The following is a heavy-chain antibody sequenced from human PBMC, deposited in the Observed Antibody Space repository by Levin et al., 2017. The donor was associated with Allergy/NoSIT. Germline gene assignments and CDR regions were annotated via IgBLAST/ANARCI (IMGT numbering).Heavy chain of an antibody. D-gene: IGHD2/OR15-2a*01. V-gene: IGHV1-46*01. CDR1: GYTFTSYF. CDR3: TRELPHTFNFDY. J-gene: IGHJ4*02. CDR2: INTSSGDT. Sequence: ASVKVSCKASGYTFTSYFLHWVRQAPGQGLEYMGVINTSSGDTNYAQNFQGRLTMTRDTSTSTVYLELSSLRSGDTAVYYCTRELPHTFNFDYWGQGTLVTVSS.